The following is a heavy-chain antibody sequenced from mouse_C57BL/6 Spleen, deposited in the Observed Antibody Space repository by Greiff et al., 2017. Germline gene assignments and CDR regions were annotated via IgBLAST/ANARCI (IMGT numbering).Heavy chain of an antibody. Sequence: QVQLQQPGAELVKPGASVKLSCKASGYTFTSYWMHWVKQRPGQGLEWIGMIHPNSGSTNYNEKFKSKDTLTVDKSSSTAYMQLSSLTSEDSAVYYCARGTTVVSYFDYWGQGTTLTVSS. CDR1: GYTFTSYW. J-gene: IGHJ2*01. CDR3: ARGTTVVSYFDY. V-gene: IGHV1-64*01. CDR2: IHPNSGST. D-gene: IGHD1-1*01.